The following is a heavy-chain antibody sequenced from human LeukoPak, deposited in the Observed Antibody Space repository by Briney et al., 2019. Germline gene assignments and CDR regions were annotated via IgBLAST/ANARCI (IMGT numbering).Heavy chain of an antibody. CDR3: ARTYSNFYMDV. CDR2: IYSGGST. Sequence: PGGSLRLSCAASGFTVSSNYMSWVRQAPGKGLEWVSVIYSGGSTYYADSVKGRFTISRDNSKNTVYLQMNSLRAEDTAVYYCARTYSNFYMDVWGKGTTVTVSS. V-gene: IGHV3-53*01. CDR1: GFTVSSNY. D-gene: IGHD4-11*01. J-gene: IGHJ6*03.